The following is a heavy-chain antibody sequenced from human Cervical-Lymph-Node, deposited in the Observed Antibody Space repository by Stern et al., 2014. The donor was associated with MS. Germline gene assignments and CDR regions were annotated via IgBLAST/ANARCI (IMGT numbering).Heavy chain of an antibody. Sequence: QVQLVESGPGLLKPSETLSLTCSVSGASMSSGGYYWSWIRQFPGNGLEWMGRVDYSGVTYYNPSLKSRVSMSVDESKKQFSLKLNSVTAADSAMYYCARMLWFRLYWGRGTLVTVTS. D-gene: IGHD2-21*01. CDR2: VDYSGVT. J-gene: IGHJ1*01. CDR3: ARMLWFRLY. V-gene: IGHV4-31*03. CDR1: GASMSSGGYY.